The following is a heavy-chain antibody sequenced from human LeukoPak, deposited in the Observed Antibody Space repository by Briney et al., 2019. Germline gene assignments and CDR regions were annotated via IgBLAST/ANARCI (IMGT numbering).Heavy chain of an antibody. CDR2: IYTGGIT. CDR1: GGSVSSGSYY. Sequence: SETLSLTCTVSGGSVSSGSYYWNWIRQPAGKGLEWIGQIYTGGITNYNPSLKSRVTISVDTSKNHFSLKLSSVTAADTAVYYCARSGLRYFDWSIVWGQGTLVPVSS. D-gene: IGHD3-9*01. J-gene: IGHJ4*02. V-gene: IGHV4-61*09. CDR3: ARSGLRYFDWSIV.